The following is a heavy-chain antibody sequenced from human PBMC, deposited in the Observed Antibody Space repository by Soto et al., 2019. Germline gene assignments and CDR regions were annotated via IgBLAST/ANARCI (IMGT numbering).Heavy chain of an antibody. D-gene: IGHD6-13*01. CDR2: INAGNGNT. Sequence: GASVKVSCKASGYTFTSYAMHWVRQAPGQRLEWMGWINAGNGNTKYSQKFQGRVTITRDTSASTAYLQWSSLKASDTAMYYCAREGALSSSWYTWFDPWGQGTLVTVSS. CDR3: AREGALSSSWYTWFDP. CDR1: GYTFTSYA. J-gene: IGHJ5*02. V-gene: IGHV1-3*01.